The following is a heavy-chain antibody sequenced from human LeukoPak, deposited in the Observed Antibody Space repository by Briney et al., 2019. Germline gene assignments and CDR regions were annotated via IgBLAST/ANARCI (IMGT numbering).Heavy chain of an antibody. CDR2: FYPGDSDT. CDR3: GRQRAYYYDRSGYYTGFGFDY. CDR1: VKSFTSYW. V-gene: IGHV5-51*01. D-gene: IGHD3-22*01. J-gene: IGHJ4*02. Sequence: GEPLQISGKGSVKSFTSYWIAWVRQLPGKGLGWMGNFYPGDSDTSSRTSFRGEVTISAARPISKATLRWSSLKASATAMYYCGRQRAYYYDRSGYYTGFGFDYWGQGTLVTVSS.